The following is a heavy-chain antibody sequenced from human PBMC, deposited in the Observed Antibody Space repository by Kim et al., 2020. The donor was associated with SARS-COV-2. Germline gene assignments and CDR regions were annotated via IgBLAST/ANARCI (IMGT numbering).Heavy chain of an antibody. Sequence: GGSLRLSCAASGFTFDDYAMHWVRQAPGKGLEWVSGISWNSGSIGYADSVKGRFTISRDNAKNSLYLQMNSLRAEDTALYYCAKARAGYFDWLFDAFDIWGQGTMVTVSS. CDR2: ISWNSGSI. CDR1: GFTFDDYA. D-gene: IGHD3-9*01. CDR3: AKARAGYFDWLFDAFDI. J-gene: IGHJ3*02. V-gene: IGHV3-9*01.